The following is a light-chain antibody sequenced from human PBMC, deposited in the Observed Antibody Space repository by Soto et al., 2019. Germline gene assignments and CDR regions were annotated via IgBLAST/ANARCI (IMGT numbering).Light chain of an antibody. CDR2: GAS. CDR3: QQYGSSPPFT. V-gene: IGKV3-20*01. J-gene: IGKJ3*01. CDR1: QSVSSSY. Sequence: EIVLTQSPGTLSLSPGERATLSCRASQSVSSSYLAWYQQKPGQAPRLLIYGASRRATGIPARFSGSGSGTDFTLTISRLEPEDFAVYSCQQYGSSPPFTFGPGTKVDIK.